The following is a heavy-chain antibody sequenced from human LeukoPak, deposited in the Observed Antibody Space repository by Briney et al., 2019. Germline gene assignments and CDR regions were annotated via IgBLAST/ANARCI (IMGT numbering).Heavy chain of an antibody. V-gene: IGHV3-7*01. D-gene: IGHD3-3*01. CDR1: GFSLRSFW. CDR3: ARVRFLEWSDY. J-gene: IGHJ4*02. CDR2: INQEGSEK. Sequence: GGSLRLSCEPSGFSLRSFWMTWARQAPGKGPEWVANINQEGSEKYYGDSVKGRFTISRDNAKNTLYLEMNSLRAEDTAVYYCARVRFLEWSDYWGQGTLVTVSS.